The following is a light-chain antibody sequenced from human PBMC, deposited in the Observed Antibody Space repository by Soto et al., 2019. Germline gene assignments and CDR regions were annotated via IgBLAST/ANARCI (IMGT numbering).Light chain of an antibody. CDR3: SSYTSSSTRV. CDR2: EVS. CDR1: SSDVGGYNY. Sequence: QSALTQPASVSGSPGQSITISCTGTSSDVGGYNYVSWYQQHPGKAPKLMIDEVSKRPSGVSNRFSGSKSGNTASLTISGLQAEDEADYYCSSYTSSSTRVFGGGTKLTVL. V-gene: IGLV2-14*01. J-gene: IGLJ2*01.